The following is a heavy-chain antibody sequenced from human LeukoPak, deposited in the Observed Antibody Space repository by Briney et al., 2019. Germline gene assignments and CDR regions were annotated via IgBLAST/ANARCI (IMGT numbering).Heavy chain of an antibody. V-gene: IGHV3-30*18. J-gene: IGHJ3*02. CDR1: GFTFSSYG. Sequence: GRSLRLSCAASGFTFSSYGMHWVRQAPGKGLEWVAVISYDGSNKYYADSVKGRFTISRDNSKNTLYLQMNSLRAEDTAVYYCANSLLPGVRGVPAGAFDIWGQGTMVTVSS. CDR3: ANSLLPGVRGVPAGAFDI. D-gene: IGHD3-10*01. CDR2: ISYDGSNK.